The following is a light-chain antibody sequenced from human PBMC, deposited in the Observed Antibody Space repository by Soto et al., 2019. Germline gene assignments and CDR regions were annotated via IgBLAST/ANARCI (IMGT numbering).Light chain of an antibody. CDR2: GAS. J-gene: IGKJ1*01. V-gene: IGKV3-15*01. CDR1: QSVSSN. CDR3: QQYNNWPPVWT. Sequence: EIVMTQSPATLSVSPGERATLSCRASQSVSSNLAWYQQKPGQAPRLLIYGASTRATGIPARFSGSGSGTKFTLTISSLQSEDFAVYYCQQYNNWPPVWTFGQGTKVDIK.